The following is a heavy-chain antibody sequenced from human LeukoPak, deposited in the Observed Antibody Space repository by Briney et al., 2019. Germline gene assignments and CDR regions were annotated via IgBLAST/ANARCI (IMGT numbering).Heavy chain of an antibody. D-gene: IGHD6-13*01. CDR2: IFTGGTT. J-gene: IGHJ4*02. CDR3: ARGYSSSRYD. V-gene: IGHV3-53*01. CDR1: GFTVSSNY. Sequence: GGSLRLSCAASGFTVSSNYVSWVRQVPGKGLELVSVIFTGGTTYYADSVRDRFTISRDNSKNTLFLQMNSLRAEDTAMYYCARGYSSSRYDWGQGTLVTVSS.